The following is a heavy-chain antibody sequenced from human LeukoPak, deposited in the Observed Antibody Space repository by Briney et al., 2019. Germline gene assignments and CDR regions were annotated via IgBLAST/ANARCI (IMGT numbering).Heavy chain of an antibody. J-gene: IGHJ5*02. CDR2: IRYDGSNK. D-gene: IGHD4-17*01. Sequence: PGGSLRLSRAASGFTFSSYGMHWVRQAPGKGLEWVAFIRYDGSNKYYADSVKGRFTISRDNSKNTLYLQMNSLRAEDTAVYYCAKEGAKNYGDYGNWFDPWGQGTLVTVSS. V-gene: IGHV3-30*02. CDR1: GFTFSSYG. CDR3: AKEGAKNYGDYGNWFDP.